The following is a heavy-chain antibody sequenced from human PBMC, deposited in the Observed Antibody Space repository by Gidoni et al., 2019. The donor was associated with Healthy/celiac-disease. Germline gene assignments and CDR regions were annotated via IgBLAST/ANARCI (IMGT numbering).Heavy chain of an antibody. J-gene: IGHJ4*02. V-gene: IGHV5-51*03. CDR3: ARSKGSGYYGGANDY. Sequence: EVQLVQSGAEVKKPGESLKTSCKGSGYTFTTYWIGWVRQMPGKGLEWMGIIYPGDSDTRYSPSFQGQVTISADKSISTAYLQWSSLKASDTAMYYCARSKGSGYYGGANDYWGQGTLVTVSS. CDR1: GYTFTTYW. CDR2: IYPGDSDT. D-gene: IGHD3-22*01.